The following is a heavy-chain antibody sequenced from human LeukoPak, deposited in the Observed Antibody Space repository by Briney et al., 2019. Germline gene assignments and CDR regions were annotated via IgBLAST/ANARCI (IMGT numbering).Heavy chain of an antibody. CDR2: ISGSGGST. CDR3: AKGDYYDSSGYYSLGSYFDY. V-gene: IGHV3-23*01. CDR1: GFTFSSYA. Sequence: PGGSLRLSCAASGFTFSSYAMSWVRQAPGKGLEWVSDISGSGGSTYYADSVKGRFTISRDNSKNTLYLQMNSLRAEDTAVYYCAKGDYYDSSGYYSLGSYFDYWGQGTLVTVSS. D-gene: IGHD3-22*01. J-gene: IGHJ4*02.